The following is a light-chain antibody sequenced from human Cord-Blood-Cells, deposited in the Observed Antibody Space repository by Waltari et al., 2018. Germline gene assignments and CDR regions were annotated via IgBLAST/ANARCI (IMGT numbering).Light chain of an antibody. CDR2: WAS. CDR3: QQYYSTPWT. V-gene: IGKV4-1*01. Sequence: DIVMTQSPDSLAVALGARATINCNSLQSVLYRSNNKNYLAWYQQKPGQPPKLLIYWASTRESGVPDRFSGSGSETDFTLTISSLQAEDVAVYYCQQYYSTPWTFGQGTKVEIK. CDR1: QSVLYRSNNKNY. J-gene: IGKJ1*01.